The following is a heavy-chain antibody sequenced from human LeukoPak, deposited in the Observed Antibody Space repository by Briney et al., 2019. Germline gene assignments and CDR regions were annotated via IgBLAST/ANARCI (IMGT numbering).Heavy chain of an antibody. CDR2: IYYSGST. D-gene: IGHD3-3*01. V-gene: IGHV4-39*01. Sequence: SETLSLTCTVSVGSISSSSYYWGWIRQPPGKGLEWIGSIYYSGSTYYNPSLKSRVTISVDTSKNQFSLKVSSVTAADTAVYYCARVLLEWFYDYWGQGTLVTVSS. CDR1: VGSISSSSYY. CDR3: ARVLLEWFYDY. J-gene: IGHJ4*02.